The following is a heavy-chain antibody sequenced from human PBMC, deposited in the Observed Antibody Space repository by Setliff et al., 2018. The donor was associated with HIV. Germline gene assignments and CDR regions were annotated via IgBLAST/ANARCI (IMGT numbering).Heavy chain of an antibody. D-gene: IGHD4-4*01. Sequence: PGGSLRLSCAASEFTFSSYSMNWVRQAPGKGLEWVAFIRTKAYSGTTEYAASVKDRFTISRDDSKSIAYLQMNSLKTEDSAVYYCSRDVLTNNYYYYGMDVWGQGTTVTVSS. CDR3: SRDVLTNNYYYYGMDV. J-gene: IGHJ6*02. CDR1: EFTFSSYS. CDR2: IRTKAYSGTT. V-gene: IGHV3-49*04.